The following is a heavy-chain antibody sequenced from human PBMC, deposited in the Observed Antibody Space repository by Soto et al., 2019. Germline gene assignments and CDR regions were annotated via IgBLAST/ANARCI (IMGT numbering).Heavy chain of an antibody. CDR3: ASLGRHG. V-gene: IGHV3-7*01. D-gene: IGHD3-16*01. J-gene: IGHJ6*02. CDR1: GFSFSDSW. Sequence: PGGSLRLSCVASGFSFSDSWMDWVRQAPGKGPELVANINPGGSEKNYVDSVKGRFTISKDNAKNSLFLQMNNLRAEDTAVYYCASLGRHGWGQGTTVTVSS. CDR2: INPGGSEK.